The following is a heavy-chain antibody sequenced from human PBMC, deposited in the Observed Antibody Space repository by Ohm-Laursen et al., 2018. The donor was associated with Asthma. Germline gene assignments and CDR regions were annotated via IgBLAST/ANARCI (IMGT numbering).Heavy chain of an antibody. CDR3: AKDLNGFDWLLSRSSGMDV. CDR1: GFTFSNYG. CDR2: ISYGGSKK. V-gene: IGHV3-30*18. Sequence: SLRLSCAASGFTFSNYGIHWVRQAPGKGLEWVAVISYGGSKKFYADSVKGRFTISRDNSKNTLYLQMNSLRAEDTAVYYCAKDLNGFDWLLSRSSGMDVWGRGTTVTVSS. J-gene: IGHJ6*02. D-gene: IGHD3-9*01.